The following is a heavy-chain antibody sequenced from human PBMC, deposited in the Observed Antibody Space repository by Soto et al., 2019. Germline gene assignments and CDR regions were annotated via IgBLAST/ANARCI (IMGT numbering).Heavy chain of an antibody. CDR3: AKRGFDSGGWDYYALDV. V-gene: IGHV3-23*01. J-gene: IGHJ6*02. CDR1: GFTFHTYA. CDR2: ITGGGGRT. D-gene: IGHD5-12*01. Sequence: GGSLRLSCAASGFTFHTYAMTWVRQAPEKGLEWVSAITGGGGRTYYADSVKGRFTISRDNSKNTLYLQMNSLRVEDTAVYYCAKRGFDSGGWDYYALDVWGQGTAVTVSS.